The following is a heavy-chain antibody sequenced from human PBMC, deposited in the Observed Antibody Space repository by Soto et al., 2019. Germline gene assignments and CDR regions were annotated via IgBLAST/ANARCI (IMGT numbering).Heavy chain of an antibody. CDR1: GFTFSSYA. Sequence: GGSLRLSCAASGFTFSSYAMSWVRQAPGKGLEWVSAISGSGGSTYYADSVKGRFTISRDNSKNTLYLQMNSLRAEDTAVYYCAKATREWELDYYYGMDVWGQGTTVTVSS. V-gene: IGHV3-23*01. D-gene: IGHD1-26*01. CDR2: ISGSGGST. CDR3: AKATREWELDYYYGMDV. J-gene: IGHJ6*02.